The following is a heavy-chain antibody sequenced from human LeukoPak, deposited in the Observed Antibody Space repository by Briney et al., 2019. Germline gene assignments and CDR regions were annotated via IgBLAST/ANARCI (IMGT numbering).Heavy chain of an antibody. D-gene: IGHD3-22*01. J-gene: IGHJ4*02. CDR3: LTFVSGYGHTPRADY. V-gene: IGHV4-39*01. CDR1: GGSISSSSYY. CDR2: IYYSGST. Sequence: PSETLSLTCTVSGGSISSSSYYWGWIRQPPGKGLEWIGSIYYSGSTYYNPSLKSRVTISVDTSKNQFSLKLSSVTAADTAVYYCLTFVSGYGHTPRADYWGQGTLVTVSS.